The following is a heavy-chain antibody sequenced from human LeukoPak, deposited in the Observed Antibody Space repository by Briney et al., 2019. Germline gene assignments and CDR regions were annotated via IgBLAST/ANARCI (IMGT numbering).Heavy chain of an antibody. V-gene: IGHV3-9*03. J-gene: IGHJ3*02. CDR2: ISWNSGSI. CDR3: AKDKHLYDRTGAFDI. Sequence: GGSLRLSCAASGFTFDDYAMHWVRRAPGKGLEWVSGISWNSGSIGYAESVKGRFTISRDNAKNSLYLQMNSLRAEDMALYYCAKDKHLYDRTGAFDIWGQGTMVTVSS. CDR1: GFTFDDYA. D-gene: IGHD1-14*01.